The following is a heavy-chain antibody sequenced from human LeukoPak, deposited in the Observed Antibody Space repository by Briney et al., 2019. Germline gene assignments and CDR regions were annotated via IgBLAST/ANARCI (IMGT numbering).Heavy chain of an antibody. D-gene: IGHD2-21*02. CDR2: ISAYNGNT. CDR1: GYTFTSYG. V-gene: IGHV1-18*01. Sequence: PGASVKVSCKASGYTFTSYGISWVRQAPGQGLEWMGWISAYNGNTNYAQKLQGRVTMTTDTSTSTAYMELRSLRSDDTAVYYCARAYCGGDCYSAGWFDPWGQGTLVTVSS. CDR3: ARAYCGGDCYSAGWFDP. J-gene: IGHJ5*02.